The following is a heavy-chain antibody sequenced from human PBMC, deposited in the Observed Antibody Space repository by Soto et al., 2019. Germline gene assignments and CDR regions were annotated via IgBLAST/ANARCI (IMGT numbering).Heavy chain of an antibody. J-gene: IGHJ3*02. V-gene: IGHV3-49*04. D-gene: IGHD4-17*01. CDR1: GFTFGDYA. CDR3: TTYGGISLRDFDI. Sequence: GGSLRLSCTASGFTFGDYAMSWVRQAPGKGLEWVGFIRSKAYGGTTEYAASVKGRFTISRDDSKSIAYLQMNSLKTEDTAVYYCTTYGGISLRDFDIWGQGTMVTVSS. CDR2: IRSKAYGGTT.